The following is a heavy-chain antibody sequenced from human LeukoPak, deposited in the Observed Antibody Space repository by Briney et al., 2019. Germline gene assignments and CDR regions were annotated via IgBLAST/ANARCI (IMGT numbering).Heavy chain of an antibody. CDR3: ARGAPTREWELPRNNWFDP. V-gene: IGHV4-4*02. CDR1: GASISSSNW. J-gene: IGHJ5*02. D-gene: IGHD1-26*01. CDR2: IYHSGST. Sequence: SETLSLTCAVSGASISSSNWWSWVRQPPGKGLEWIGEIYHSGSTNYNPSLKSRVTISVDKSKNQFSLKLSSVTAADTAVYYCARGAPTREWELPRNNWFDPWGQGTLVTVSS.